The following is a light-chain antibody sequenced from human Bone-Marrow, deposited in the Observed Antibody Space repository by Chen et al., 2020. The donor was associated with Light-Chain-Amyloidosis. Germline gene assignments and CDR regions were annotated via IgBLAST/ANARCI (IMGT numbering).Light chain of an antibody. CDR1: SGSIATNY. CDR3: QSYQGSSQGV. J-gene: IGLJ3*02. Sequence: NFMLTKPHSVSESPGKTVIISCTRSSGSIATNYVQWYQQRPGSYPTTVIYEDDQRPSGVPDRFSGSSDRSSNVASLTISGLKTADEADYYCQSYQGSSQGVFGGGTKLTVL. CDR2: EDD. V-gene: IGLV6-57*01.